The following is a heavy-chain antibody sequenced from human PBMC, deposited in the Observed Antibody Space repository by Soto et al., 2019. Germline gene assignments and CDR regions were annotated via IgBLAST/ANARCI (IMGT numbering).Heavy chain of an antibody. V-gene: IGHV1-3*05. Sequence: QVQLVQSGAEEKKPGASVKVSCKASGYTFTSYAMHWVRQAPGQRLEWMGWINAGNGNTKCSQKFQDRVTITRDTXAXXXXXXLSSXXSEXXXXYYCARGESVVGDYWGQGTLVTVSS. CDR1: GYTFTSYA. J-gene: IGHJ4*02. D-gene: IGHD2-15*01. CDR3: ARGESVVGDY. CDR2: INAGNGNT.